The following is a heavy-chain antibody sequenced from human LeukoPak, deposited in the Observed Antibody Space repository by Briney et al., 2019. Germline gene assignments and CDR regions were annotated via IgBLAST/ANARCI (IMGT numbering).Heavy chain of an antibody. J-gene: IGHJ4*02. D-gene: IGHD3-16*01. Sequence: GGSLRLSCAPSGFIFSDYWFHWVRQTPGQGLVWVAAINRDGTGTSHADSVRGRFTVSRDNAKNTLYLQLNSLRADDTAVYYCAKGGAVAPDYWGQGTLVTVSS. CDR3: AKGGAVAPDY. V-gene: IGHV3-74*01. CDR2: INRDGTGT. CDR1: GFIFSDYW.